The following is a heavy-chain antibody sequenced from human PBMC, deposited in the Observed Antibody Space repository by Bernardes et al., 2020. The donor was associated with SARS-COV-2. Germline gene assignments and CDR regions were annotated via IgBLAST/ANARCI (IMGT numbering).Heavy chain of an antibody. V-gene: IGHV4-34*01. D-gene: IGHD3-10*01. J-gene: IGHJ4*02. Sequence: SETLSLTCAVYGGSFSGYYWSWIRQPPGKGLEWIGEINHSGSTNYNPSLKSRVTISVDTSKNQFSLKLSSVTAADTAVYYCARGKPSGSGSYYPPLDYWGQGTLVTVSS. CDR3: ARGKPSGSGSYYPPLDY. CDR2: INHSGST. CDR1: GGSFSGYY.